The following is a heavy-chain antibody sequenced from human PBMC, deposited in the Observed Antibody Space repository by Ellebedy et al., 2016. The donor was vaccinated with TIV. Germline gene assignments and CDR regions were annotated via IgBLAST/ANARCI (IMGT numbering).Heavy chain of an antibody. D-gene: IGHD3-3*02. Sequence: ASVKVSCKASGYTFTGYYMHWVRQAPGQGLEWMGWINPNSGGTNYAQKFQGRVTMTRETSISTAYMELSRLRSDDTAVYYCAAFPYISTSSAFWGQGTLVTVSS. J-gene: IGHJ4*02. CDR2: INPNSGGT. V-gene: IGHV1-2*02. CDR1: GYTFTGYY. CDR3: AAFPYISTSSAF.